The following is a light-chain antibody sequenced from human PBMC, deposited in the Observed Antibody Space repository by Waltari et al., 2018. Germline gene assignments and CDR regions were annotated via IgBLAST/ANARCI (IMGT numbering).Light chain of an antibody. V-gene: IGLV3-19*01. CDR3: NSRDSSGNHLRV. J-gene: IGLJ2*01. CDR1: SLRSYY. Sequence: SSELTQDSAVSVALGQTVKITCQANSLRSYYASWYQPKPGQAPVLLIYGTNNRPPGIPDRCAGYSSGNTACLTITGAQAEDEADYYCNSRDSSGNHLRVFGGGTKLTVL. CDR2: GTN.